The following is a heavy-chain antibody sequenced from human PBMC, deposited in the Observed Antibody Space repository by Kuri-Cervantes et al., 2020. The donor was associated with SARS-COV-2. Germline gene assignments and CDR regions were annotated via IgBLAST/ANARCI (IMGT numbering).Heavy chain of an antibody. CDR1: GYTFTDYY. V-gene: IGHV1-2*04. J-gene: IGHJ3*02. D-gene: IGHD3-16*02. CDR3: ARGPSWGYFWGTYRGGWDSFDI. Sequence: ASVKVSCKASGYTFTDYYIHWVRQAPGQGLEWMGWINPNSGGTNSAQKFQVWVIMTRDTSISTAYMELSRLRSDDTAVYYCARGPSWGYFWGTYRGGWDSFDIRGQGTMVTVSS. CDR2: INPNSGGT.